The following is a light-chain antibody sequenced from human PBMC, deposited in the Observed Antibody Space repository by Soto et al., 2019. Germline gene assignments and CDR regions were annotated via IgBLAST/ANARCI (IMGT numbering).Light chain of an antibody. CDR2: AAS. V-gene: IGKV1-5*01. CDR1: QNIRSR. J-gene: IGKJ1*01. CDR3: QQYHSYWP. Sequence: DFQMAQSPSTLSASVGDRVPITCRASQNIRSRLAWFQQKPGKAPKLLIYAASSLESGVPQLCSSSGSRTEFIITISSLPTDDFSTYYCQQYHSYWPFGQGTKVDIK.